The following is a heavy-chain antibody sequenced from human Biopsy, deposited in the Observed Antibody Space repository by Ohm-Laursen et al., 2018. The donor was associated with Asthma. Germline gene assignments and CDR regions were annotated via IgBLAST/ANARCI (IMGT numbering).Heavy chain of an antibody. J-gene: IGHJ4*02. D-gene: IGHD2-2*01. CDR1: GGTFNTYV. V-gene: IGHV1-69*01. CDR3: ARKAGSCISRTCYSLDF. CDR2: INSVFGTT. Sequence: SSVKVSCKSLGGTFNTYVIGWVRQAPGQGLEWMGGINSVFGTTAYPQKFQDRVAITADDSTSTVYMELSSLRSEDTAVYYCARKAGSCISRTCYSLDFWGQGTLVTVSS.